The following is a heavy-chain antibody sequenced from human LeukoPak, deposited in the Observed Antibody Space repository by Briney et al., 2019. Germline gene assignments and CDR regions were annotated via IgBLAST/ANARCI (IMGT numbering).Heavy chain of an antibody. V-gene: IGHV3-23*01. CDR1: GFTFSSYA. CDR3: AKGVTMIVVVITYFDY. Sequence: PGGSLRLSCAASGFTFSSYAMSCVRQAPGKGLDWVSAISGSGGSTYYADFVKGRFTISRDNSKNTLYLQMNSLRAEDTAVYYCAKGVTMIVVVITYFDYWGQGTLVTVSS. CDR2: ISGSGGST. J-gene: IGHJ4*02. D-gene: IGHD3-22*01.